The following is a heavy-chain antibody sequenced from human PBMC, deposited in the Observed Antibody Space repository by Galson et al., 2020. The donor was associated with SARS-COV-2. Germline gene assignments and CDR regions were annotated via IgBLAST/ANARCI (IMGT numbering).Heavy chain of an antibody. V-gene: IGHV4-30-2*01. CDR1: GGSISSGGYS. D-gene: IGHD3-16*01. CDR3: ARARDIWGSSNNNWFDP. Sequence: SETLYLTCAVSGGSISSGGYSWSWIRQPPGKGLEWIGYIYHSGSTYYNPSLKSRVTISVDRSKNQFSLKLSSVTAADTAVYYCARARDIWGSSNNNWFDPWGQGTLVTVSS. J-gene: IGHJ5*02. CDR2: IYHSGST.